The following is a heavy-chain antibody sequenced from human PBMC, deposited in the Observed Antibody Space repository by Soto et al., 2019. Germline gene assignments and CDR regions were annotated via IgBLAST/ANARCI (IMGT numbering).Heavy chain of an antibody. Sequence: EVQLVESGGGLIQPGGSLRLSCAASGFTVSSNYMSWVRQAPGKGLEWVSVIYSGGSTYYADSVKGRFTISRDNSKNTLYLQMNGLRAEDTAVYYCARARKLDGSSHYYGSGYYFDYWGQGTLVTVSS. CDR3: ARARKLDGSSHYYGSGYYFDY. CDR2: IYSGGST. J-gene: IGHJ4*02. D-gene: IGHD3-10*01. V-gene: IGHV3-53*01. CDR1: GFTVSSNY.